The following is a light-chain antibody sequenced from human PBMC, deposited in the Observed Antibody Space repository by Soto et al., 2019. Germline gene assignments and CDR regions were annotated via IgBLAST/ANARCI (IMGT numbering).Light chain of an antibody. CDR3: CSFERSITLV. CDR2: EGS. V-gene: IGLV2-23*01. CDR1: SSDVGSYNL. Sequence: QSALTQPASVSGSPGQSITISSTGSSSDVGSYNLVSWYQQLPGEAPKLMIYEGSKRPSGVANRFSGYKSGTTASLTISGLQAEDEADYYCCSFERSITLVFGGGTKLTVL. J-gene: IGLJ2*01.